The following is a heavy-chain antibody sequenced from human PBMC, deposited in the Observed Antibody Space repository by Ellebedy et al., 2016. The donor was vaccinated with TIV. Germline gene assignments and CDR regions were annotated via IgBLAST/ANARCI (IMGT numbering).Heavy chain of an antibody. CDR1: GFTFSSYW. CDR2: ISGSGDST. CDR3: ARDGYSSSWYENWFDP. D-gene: IGHD6-13*01. Sequence: GESLKISCEASGFTFSSYWMSWVRQAPGKGLEWVSTISGSGDSTYYADSVKGRFTISRDNSKNTLYLQMSSLRAEDTAVYYCARDGYSSSWYENWFDPWGQGTLVTVSS. V-gene: IGHV3-23*01. J-gene: IGHJ5*02.